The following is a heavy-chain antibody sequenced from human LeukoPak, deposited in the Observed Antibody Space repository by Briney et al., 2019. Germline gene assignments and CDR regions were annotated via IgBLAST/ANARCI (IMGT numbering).Heavy chain of an antibody. D-gene: IGHD3-10*01. CDR1: GGSFSGYY. CDR2: INHSGST. J-gene: IGHJ4*02. Sequence: PSETLSLTCAVYGGSFSGYYWSWIRQPPGKGLEWIGEINHSGSTNYNPSLKSRVTISVDKSKNQFSLKLSSVTAADTAVYYCAREGPSSGNFDYWGQGTLVTVSS. CDR3: AREGPSSGNFDY. V-gene: IGHV4-34*01.